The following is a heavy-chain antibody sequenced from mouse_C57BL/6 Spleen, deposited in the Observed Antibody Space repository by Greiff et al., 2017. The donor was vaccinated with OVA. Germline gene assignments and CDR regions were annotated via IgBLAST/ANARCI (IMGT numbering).Heavy chain of an antibody. CDR3: ALYGNYAMDY. V-gene: IGHV14-2*01. CDR1: GFNIKAYY. CDR2: IDPEDGET. D-gene: IGHD2-1*01. Sequence: EVQLQQSGAELVKPGASVKLSCTASGFNIKAYYMHWVKQRTEQGLEWIGRIDPEDGETNYAPKFQGKAPITADTSYTTAYLQLSILTSEDTAVYYCALYGNYAMDYWGQGTSVTVSS. J-gene: IGHJ4*01.